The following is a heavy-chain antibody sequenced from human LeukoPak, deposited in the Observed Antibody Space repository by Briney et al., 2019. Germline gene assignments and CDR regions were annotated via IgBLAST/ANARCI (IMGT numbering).Heavy chain of an antibody. CDR1: GGSISSSSYY. CDR3: ARTTEGYCRGRSCYSYYYYMDV. J-gene: IGHJ6*03. Sequence: SETLSLTCTVSGGSISSSSYYWGWIRQPPGKGLEWIGSIYYSGSTYYNPSLKSRITISVDMSKNQFSLKLSSVTAADTAVYYCARTTEGYCRGRSCYSYYYYMDVWGKGTTVTVSS. D-gene: IGHD2-15*01. V-gene: IGHV4-39*07. CDR2: IYYSGST.